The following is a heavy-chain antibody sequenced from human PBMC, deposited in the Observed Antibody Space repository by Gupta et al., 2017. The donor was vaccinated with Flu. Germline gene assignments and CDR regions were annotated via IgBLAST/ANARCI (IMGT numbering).Heavy chain of an antibody. CDR1: RFTFSNAW. D-gene: IGHD1-7*01. Sequence: EVQLVESGGGLVKPGGSLRLSCAASRFTFSNAWMSWVRQAPGKGLEWVGRIKSKTDGGTTDYAAPVKGRFTISRDDLKNMLYLQMNSLKTEDTGVYYCTTKGTGRDWNYVAFEYWGLGTLVTVSS. V-gene: IGHV3-15*01. CDR3: TTKGTGRDWNYVAFEY. J-gene: IGHJ4*02. CDR2: IKSKTDGGTT.